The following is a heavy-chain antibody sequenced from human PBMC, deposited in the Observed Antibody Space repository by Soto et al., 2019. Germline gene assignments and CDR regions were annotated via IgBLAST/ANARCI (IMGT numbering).Heavy chain of an antibody. CDR3: ARDHDILTGYYIEH. CDR1: GFTFSSYS. V-gene: IGHV3-21*01. CDR2: ISSSSSYI. J-gene: IGHJ1*01. Sequence: PGGSLRLSCAASGFTFSSYSMNWVRQAPGKGLEWVSSISSSSSYIYYADSVKGRFTISRDNAKNSLYLQMNSLRAEDTAVYYCARDHDILTGYYIEHWGQGTLVTV. D-gene: IGHD3-9*01.